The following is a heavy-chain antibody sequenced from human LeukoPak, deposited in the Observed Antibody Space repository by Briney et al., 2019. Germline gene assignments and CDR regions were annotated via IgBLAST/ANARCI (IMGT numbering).Heavy chain of an antibody. V-gene: IGHV1-18*01. Sequence: ASVKVSCKASGYTFTSYGISWVRQAPGQGLEWMGWISAYNGNTNYAQKLQGRVTTTTDTSTSTAYMELRSLRSDDTAVYYCARGQDASSSWYPFDYWGQGTLVTVSS. J-gene: IGHJ4*02. CDR2: ISAYNGNT. CDR3: ARGQDASSSWYPFDY. D-gene: IGHD6-13*01. CDR1: GYTFTSYG.